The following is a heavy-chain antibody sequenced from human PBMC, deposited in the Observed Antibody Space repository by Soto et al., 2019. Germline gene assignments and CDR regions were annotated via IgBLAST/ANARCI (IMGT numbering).Heavy chain of an antibody. J-gene: IGHJ4*02. Sequence: GSAKVCCKAPGYTFTSYDIYWVRQATGQGLDRMGWMKPNTGNSAYAEKFQGRVTVTSDTSINTVHMELNSLRSEDTAVYYCARRAETNGWNGFGADKYYFDFWGQGTLVTVSS. V-gene: IGHV1-8*01. CDR2: MKPNTGNS. CDR3: ARRAETNGWNGFGADKYYFDF. CDR1: GYTFTSYD. D-gene: IGHD1-1*01.